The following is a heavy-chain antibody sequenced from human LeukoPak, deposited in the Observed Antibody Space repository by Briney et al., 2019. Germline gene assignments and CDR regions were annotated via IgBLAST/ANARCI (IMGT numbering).Heavy chain of an antibody. CDR1: GFTFGGYA. J-gene: IGHJ4*02. CDR3: TRDRGAYNLYDY. CDR2: IRSKAYGETA. V-gene: IGHV3-49*03. D-gene: IGHD1-1*01. Sequence: GGSLRLSCTASGFTFGGYAMSWIRQAPGKGLEWVGFIRSKAYGETADYAASVKGRFTISRDDSKAIAYLQMNSLKTEDTAVYHCTRDRGAYNLYDYWGQGTLVTVSS.